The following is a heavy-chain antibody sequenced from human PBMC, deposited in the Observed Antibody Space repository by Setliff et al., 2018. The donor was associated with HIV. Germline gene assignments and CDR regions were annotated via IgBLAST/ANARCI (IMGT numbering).Heavy chain of an antibody. CDR1: GYTFTTYG. CDR3: AREYHIPAADTRVGNYFDY. Sequence: GASVTVSCKASGYTFTTYGISWVRQAPGHGLEWMGWISPNFGHTTYAQKFEDRVTMTRDTSTNTVYMELSSLRSEDTAVYFCAREYHIPAADTRVGNYFDYWGQGTLVTVSS. J-gene: IGHJ4*02. CDR2: ISPNFGHT. V-gene: IGHV1-18*04. D-gene: IGHD6-25*01.